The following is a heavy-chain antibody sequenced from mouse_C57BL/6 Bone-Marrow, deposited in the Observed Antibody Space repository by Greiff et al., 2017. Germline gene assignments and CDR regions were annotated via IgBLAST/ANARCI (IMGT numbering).Heavy chain of an antibody. Sequence: QVQLQQPGAELVKPGASVKLSCKASGYTFTSYWMHWVKQRPGQGLEWIGMIHPNSGSTNYNEKFKSKATLTVDKSSSTAYMQLSSLTSEDSAVYYCASGGAIYYDYGYAMDYWGQGTSVTVSS. CDR1: GYTFTSYW. D-gene: IGHD2-4*01. CDR2: IHPNSGST. CDR3: ASGGAIYYDYGYAMDY. J-gene: IGHJ4*01. V-gene: IGHV1-64*01.